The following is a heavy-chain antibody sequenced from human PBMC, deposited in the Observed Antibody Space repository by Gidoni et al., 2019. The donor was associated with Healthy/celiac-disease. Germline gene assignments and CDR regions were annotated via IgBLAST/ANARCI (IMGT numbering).Heavy chain of an antibody. V-gene: IGHV4-59*08. Sequence: QVQLQESGPGLVKPSETLSLTCPVSGGSISSYYWSWIRQPPGKGLEWIGYIYYSGSTNYNPSLKSRVTISVDTSKNQFSLKLSSVTAADTAVYYCARQPYGDYPFDYWGQGTLVTVSS. CDR2: IYYSGST. D-gene: IGHD4-17*01. CDR1: GGSISSYY. J-gene: IGHJ4*02. CDR3: ARQPYGDYPFDY.